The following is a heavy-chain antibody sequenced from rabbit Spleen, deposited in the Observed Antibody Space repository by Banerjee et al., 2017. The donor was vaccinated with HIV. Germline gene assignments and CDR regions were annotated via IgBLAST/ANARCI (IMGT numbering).Heavy chain of an antibody. CDR1: GVSFSSNYY. V-gene: IGHV1S40*01. CDR3: ARDTGSSFSSYGMDL. J-gene: IGHJ6*01. CDR2: IDSGSSGFT. Sequence: QSLEESGGDLVKPGASLTLTCTASGVSFSSNYYMCWVRQAPGKGLEWIACIDSGSSGFTYFASWAKGRFTISKTSSTTVTLQMTRLTAADTATYFCARDTGSSFSSYGMDLWGPGTLVTVS. D-gene: IGHD8-1*01.